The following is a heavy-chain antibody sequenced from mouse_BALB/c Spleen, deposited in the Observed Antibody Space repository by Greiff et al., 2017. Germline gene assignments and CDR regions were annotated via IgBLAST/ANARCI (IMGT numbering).Heavy chain of an antibody. CDR3: ARSLDRYDFYAMDY. V-gene: IGHV1-4*01. CDR2: INPSSGYT. J-gene: IGHJ4*01. Sequence: QVQLQQSGAELARPGASVKMSCKASGYTFTSYTMHWVKQRPGQGLEWIGYINPSSGYTNYNQKFKDKATLTADKSSSTAYMQLSSLTSEDSAVYYCARSLDRYDFYAMDYWGQGTSVTVSS. CDR1: GYTFTSYT. D-gene: IGHD2-14*01.